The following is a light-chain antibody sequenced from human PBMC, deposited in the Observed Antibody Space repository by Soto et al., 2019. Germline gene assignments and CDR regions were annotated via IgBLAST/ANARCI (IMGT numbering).Light chain of an antibody. V-gene: IGKV3-15*01. CDR1: QSVSSN. Sequence: EIVMTQSPATLSVSPGERATLSCRASQSVSSNLAWYQQKPGQAPRLLIYGASTSATGIPARFSGSGSGTEFTLTISSLQSEDFAVYYCQHYNNCPRTLGQGTKVEIK. CDR2: GAS. J-gene: IGKJ1*01. CDR3: QHYNNCPRT.